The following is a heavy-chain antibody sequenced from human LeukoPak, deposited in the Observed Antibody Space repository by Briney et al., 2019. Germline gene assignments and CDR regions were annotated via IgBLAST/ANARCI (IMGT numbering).Heavy chain of an antibody. V-gene: IGHV3-74*01. J-gene: IGHJ4*02. CDR2: INSDGSST. D-gene: IGHD3-16*01. CDR3: ARPYAPLDYFDY. Sequence: GGSLRLSCAASGFSVSSNHMSWVRQAPGKGLVWVSRINSDGSSTSYADSVKGRFTISRDNAKKTLYLQMNSLRAEDTAVYYCARPYAPLDYFDYWGQGTLVTVSS. CDR1: GFSVSSNH.